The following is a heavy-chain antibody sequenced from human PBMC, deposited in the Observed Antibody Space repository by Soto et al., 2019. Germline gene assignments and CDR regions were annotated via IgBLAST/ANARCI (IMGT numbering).Heavy chain of an antibody. J-gene: IGHJ3*02. V-gene: IGHV1-8*01. D-gene: IGHD2-2*01. CDR3: ARAGHCISTSCYAFDI. Sequence: ASVKVSCKASGYTFTSYDINWVRQATGQGLEWMGWMNPNSGNTGYAQKFQGRVTMTRNTSISTAYMELSSLRSEDTAVYYCARAGHCISTSCYAFDIWAQGTMVTVSS. CDR2: MNPNSGNT. CDR1: GYTFTSYD.